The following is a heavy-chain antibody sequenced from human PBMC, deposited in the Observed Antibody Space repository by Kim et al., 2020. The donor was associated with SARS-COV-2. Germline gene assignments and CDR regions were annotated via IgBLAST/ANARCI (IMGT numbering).Heavy chain of an antibody. CDR1: GGTFSSYA. V-gene: IGHV1-69*13. CDR3: ARGYCSSTSCYVGAFDI. CDR2: IIPIFGTA. Sequence: SVKVSCKASGGTFSSYAISWVRQAPGQGLEWMGGIIPIFGTANYAQKFQGRVTITADESTSTAYMELSSLRSEDTAVYYCARGYCSSTSCYVGAFDIWGQGTMVTVSS. J-gene: IGHJ3*02. D-gene: IGHD2-2*01.